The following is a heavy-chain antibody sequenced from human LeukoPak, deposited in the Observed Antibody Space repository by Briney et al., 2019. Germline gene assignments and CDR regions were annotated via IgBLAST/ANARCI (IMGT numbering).Heavy chain of an antibody. CDR1: GYTFTSYD. Sequence: ASVKVSCKASGYTFTSYDINWVRQAPGQGLEWMGGIIPIFGTANYAQKLQGRVTMTTDTSTSTAYMELRSLRSDDTAVYYCARADYDSSGYYFDYWGQGTLVTVSS. J-gene: IGHJ4*02. CDR3: ARADYDSSGYYFDY. V-gene: IGHV1-18*01. D-gene: IGHD3-22*01. CDR2: IIPIFGTA.